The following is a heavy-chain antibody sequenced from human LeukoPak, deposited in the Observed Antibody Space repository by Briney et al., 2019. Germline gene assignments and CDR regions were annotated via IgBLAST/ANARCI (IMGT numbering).Heavy chain of an antibody. CDR2: ISGSGGGT. CDR1: GFTFSSYA. CDR3: ARVLSPMIVVVNHLSTAH. D-gene: IGHD3-22*01. Sequence: GGSLRLSCAASGFTFSSYAMSWVRQAPGKGLEWVSAISGSGGGTYYADSVKGRFTISRDNSKNTLYLQMNSLRAEDTAVYYCARVLSPMIVVVNHLSTAHWGQGTLVTVSS. V-gene: IGHV3-23*01. J-gene: IGHJ4*02.